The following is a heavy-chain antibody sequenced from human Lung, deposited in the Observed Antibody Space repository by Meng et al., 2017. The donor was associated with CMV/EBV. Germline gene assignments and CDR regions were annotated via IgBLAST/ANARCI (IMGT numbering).Heavy chain of an antibody. CDR2: INSDGSST. D-gene: IGHD4-17*01. CDR3: ARESVGWGYYGDYERYFDY. CDR1: GFTFSSYW. Sequence: GGSLRLSCAASGFTFSSYWMHWVRQAPGKGLVWVSRINSDGSSTSYADSVKGRFTISRDNAKNTLYLQMNSLRVEDTAVYYCARESVGWGYYGDYERYFDYWGQGTLVTVSS. V-gene: IGHV3-74*01. J-gene: IGHJ4*02.